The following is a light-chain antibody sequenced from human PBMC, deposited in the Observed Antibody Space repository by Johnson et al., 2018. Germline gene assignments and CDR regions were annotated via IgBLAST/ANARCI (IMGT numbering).Light chain of an antibody. CDR2: ENN. Sequence: QSVLTQPPSVSAAPGQKVTISCSGSSSNIGNNYVSWYQQLPGTAPKLLIYENNKRPSGIPDRFSGSKSGTSATLGITGLQTGDEADYYCGTWDSSLSAGNVFVTGTKVPLL. J-gene: IGLJ1*01. V-gene: IGLV1-51*02. CDR1: SSNIGNNY. CDR3: GTWDSSLSAGNV.